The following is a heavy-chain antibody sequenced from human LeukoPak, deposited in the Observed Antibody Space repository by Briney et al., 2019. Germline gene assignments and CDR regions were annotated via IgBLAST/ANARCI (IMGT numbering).Heavy chain of an antibody. CDR3: ARFTVGPTGTDY. CDR1: GYTFTDYY. D-gene: IGHD1-26*01. V-gene: IGHV1-2*02. Sequence: ASVKVSCKASGYTFTDYYMHWVRQAPGQGLEWVGWINPNSGGTNYAQKFQARVTMTRDTSSGTAYMELSRLRSDDTAVYYCARFTVGPTGTDYWGQGTLVTVSS. CDR2: INPNSGGT. J-gene: IGHJ4*02.